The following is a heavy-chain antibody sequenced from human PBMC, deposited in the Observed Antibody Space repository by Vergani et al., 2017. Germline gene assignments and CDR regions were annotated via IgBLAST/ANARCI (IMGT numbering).Heavy chain of an antibody. J-gene: IGHJ3*02. D-gene: IGHD3-22*01. V-gene: IGHV5-51*01. CDR3: ARDRSSGYYREADAFDI. CDR1: GYSFTSYW. Sequence: EVQLVQSGAEVKKPGESLKISCKGSGYSFTSYWIGWVRQMPGKGLEWMGIIYTGDSDTRYSPSFQGQVTISADKSISTAYLQWSSLKASDTAMYYCARDRSSGYYREADAFDIWGQGTMVTVSS. CDR2: IYTGDSDT.